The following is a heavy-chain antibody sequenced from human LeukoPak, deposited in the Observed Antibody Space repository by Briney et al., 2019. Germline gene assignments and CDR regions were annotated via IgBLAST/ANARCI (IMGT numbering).Heavy chain of an antibody. V-gene: IGHV1-2*02. CDR3: ARDLNGGNSA. CDR1: GYTFNDYY. J-gene: IGHJ4*02. Sequence: ASVKVSCKASGYTFNDYYMHWVRQAPGQGLEWMGWINPSSGGTNYAQKIQGRVTMTRDTSINIDYMELSSLRSHDTAVYYCARDLNGGNSAWGQGTLVTVSS. D-gene: IGHD4-23*01. CDR2: INPSSGGT.